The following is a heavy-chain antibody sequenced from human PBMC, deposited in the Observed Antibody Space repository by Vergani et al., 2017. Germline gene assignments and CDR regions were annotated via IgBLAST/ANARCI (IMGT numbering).Heavy chain of an antibody. CDR3: AREVKYCSSTSCPFDY. Sequence: QLQLQESGPGLVKPSETLSLTCTVSGGSISSSSYYWGWIRQPPGKGLEWIGSIYHSGSTYYNPSLKSRVTISVDPSKNQFSLKLSSVTAADTAVYYCAREVKYCSSTSCPFDYWGQGTLVTVSS. D-gene: IGHD2-2*01. CDR1: GGSISSSSYY. CDR2: IYHSGST. V-gene: IGHV4-39*07. J-gene: IGHJ4*02.